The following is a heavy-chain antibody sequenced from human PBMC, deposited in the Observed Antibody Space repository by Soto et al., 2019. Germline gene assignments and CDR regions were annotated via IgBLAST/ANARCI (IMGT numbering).Heavy chain of an antibody. V-gene: IGHV4-34*01. J-gene: IGHJ6*02. CDR3: ARLQEAGTFIYFYGMAV. D-gene: IGHD6-19*01. Sequence: SETMCVTWAVYGVSFSGYYWRLLRPTTGKGLEWIGEINHSGSTNYNPSLKSRVTISVDTSKNQFSLKLTSVTAADTAVYYCARLQEAGTFIYFYGMAVWGQGTTVTVSS. CDR1: GVSFSGYY. CDR2: INHSGST.